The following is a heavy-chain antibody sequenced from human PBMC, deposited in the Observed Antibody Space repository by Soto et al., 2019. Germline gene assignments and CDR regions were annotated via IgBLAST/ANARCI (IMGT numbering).Heavy chain of an antibody. J-gene: IGHJ6*02. CDR2: IYYSGST. Sequence: PWETLSLTCTVSGGSISSSSYYWGWIRQPPGKGLEWIGSIYYSGSTYYNPSLKSRVTISVDTSKNQFSLKLSSVTAADTAVYYCARTVEDYYYGMDVWGQGTTVTVSS. D-gene: IGHD4-4*01. V-gene: IGHV4-39*01. CDR1: GGSISSSSYY. CDR3: ARTVEDYYYGMDV.